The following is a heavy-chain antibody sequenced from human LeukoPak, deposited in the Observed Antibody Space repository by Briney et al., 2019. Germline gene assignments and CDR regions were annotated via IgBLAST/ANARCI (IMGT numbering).Heavy chain of an antibody. D-gene: IGHD3-9*01. V-gene: IGHV3-23*01. CDR2: IGGSGGST. Sequence: GGSLRLSCAASGFTFSSYAMSWVRQAPGKGLEWVSAIGGSGGSTYYADSVKGRFTISRDNSKNTLYLQMNSLRAEDTAVYYCAKDVQAYDILTGYYFTGDYWGQGTLVTVSS. CDR1: GFTFSSYA. CDR3: AKDVQAYDILTGYYFTGDY. J-gene: IGHJ4*02.